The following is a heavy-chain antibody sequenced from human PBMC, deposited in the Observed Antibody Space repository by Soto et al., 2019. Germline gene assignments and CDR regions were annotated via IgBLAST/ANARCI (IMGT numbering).Heavy chain of an antibody. V-gene: IGHV4-59*08. D-gene: IGHD2-15*01. CDR3: ARHGIYCSGGNCYAGFLDY. CDR2: IYYSGST. CDR1: GGSISSYY. Sequence: SETLSLTCTVSGGSISSYYWSWIRQPPGKGLEWIGYIYYSGSTNYNPSLKSRVTISGDTSKNQVSLKLSSVTAADTAVYYCARHGIYCSGGNCYAGFLDYWGQGTPVTVSS. J-gene: IGHJ4*02.